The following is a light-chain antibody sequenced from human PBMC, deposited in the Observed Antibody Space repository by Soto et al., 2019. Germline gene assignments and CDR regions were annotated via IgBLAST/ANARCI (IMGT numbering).Light chain of an antibody. V-gene: IGKV3-11*01. CDR1: RTVSSN. CDR2: DAS. J-gene: IGKJ5*01. CDR3: QQRSNWPPT. Sequence: EIVMTQSPATLSVSPGARGTLSCRASRTVSSNLAWYQQKPGQAPRLLIYDASNRATGIPARFSGSGSGTDFTLTISCLEPEDFAVYYCQQRSNWPPTFGQGTRLEI.